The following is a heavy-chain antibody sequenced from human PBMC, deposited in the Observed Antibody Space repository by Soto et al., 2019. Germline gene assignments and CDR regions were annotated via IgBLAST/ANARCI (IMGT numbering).Heavy chain of an antibody. CDR1: GASIRSSAY. J-gene: IGHJ5*02. CDR2: IYSIGNT. D-gene: IGHD2-21*02. Sequence: PSETLSLTCTVSGASIRSSAYWGWIRQPPGKGLEWIGSIYSIGNTYYNPSLKSGVTVSVDTSKNQFSLKLSSVTAADTAVYYCARHPSDFWFDPWGQGTLVTVSS. CDR3: ARHPSDFWFDP. V-gene: IGHV4-39*01.